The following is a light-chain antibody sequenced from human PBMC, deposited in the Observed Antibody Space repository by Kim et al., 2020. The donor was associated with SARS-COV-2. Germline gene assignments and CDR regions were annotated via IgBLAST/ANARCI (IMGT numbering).Light chain of an antibody. CDR3: NSRDSNDNVV. V-gene: IGLV3-19*01. Sequence: VALGQTVRITCQGDSLRSYYATWYKQKPGQAPRVVIYGKNNRPSGIPDRFSGSSSGNTASLTITGTQAGDEADYYCNSRDSNDNVVFGGGTQLTVL. J-gene: IGLJ2*01. CDR1: SLRSYY. CDR2: GKN.